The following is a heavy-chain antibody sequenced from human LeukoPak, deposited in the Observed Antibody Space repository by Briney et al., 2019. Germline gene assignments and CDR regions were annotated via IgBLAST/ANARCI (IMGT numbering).Heavy chain of an antibody. CDR2: ISADGDTM. V-gene: IGHV3-48*01. J-gene: IGHJ4*02. CDR3: QRKGFDY. Sequence: GGSLRLSCAASGFTFSTYTMNWVRQAPGKGPEWISYISADGDTMYYADSVKGRFTISRDNAKNSLYLQMNSLRAEDTAVYYCQRKGFDYWGQGTLVTVSS. CDR1: GFTFSTYT.